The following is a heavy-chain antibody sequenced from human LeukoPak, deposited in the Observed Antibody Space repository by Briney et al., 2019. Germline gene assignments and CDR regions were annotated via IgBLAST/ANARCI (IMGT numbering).Heavy chain of an antibody. J-gene: IGHJ5*02. CDR1: GFTFDIYG. CDR2: ITPSGDMS. CDR3: ARELNGAFDP. D-gene: IGHD1-1*01. Sequence: GGSLRLSCAAFGFTFDIYGINWVRQAPGKGLEWVSGITPSGDMSYYADSVKGRFTISRDNAKNSLYLQMNSLRASDTAVYYCARELNGAFDPWGQGTLVTVSS. V-gene: IGHV3-21*01.